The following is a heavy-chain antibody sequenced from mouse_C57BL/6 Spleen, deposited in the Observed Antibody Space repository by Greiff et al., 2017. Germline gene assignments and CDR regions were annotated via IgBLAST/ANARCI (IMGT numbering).Heavy chain of an antibody. V-gene: IGHV1-19*01. D-gene: IGHD2-1*01. CDR1: GYTFTDYY. Sequence: VQLQQSGPVLVKPGASVKMSCKASGYTFTDYYMNWVKQSHGKSLEWIGVINPYNGGTSYNQKFKGKATLTVDKSSSTAYMELNSLTSEDSAVYYCARDGNYLGAMDYWGQGTSGTVSS. CDR3: ARDGNYLGAMDY. J-gene: IGHJ4*01. CDR2: INPYNGGT.